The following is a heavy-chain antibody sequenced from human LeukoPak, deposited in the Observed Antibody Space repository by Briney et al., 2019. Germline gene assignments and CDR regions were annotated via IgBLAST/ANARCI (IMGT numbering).Heavy chain of an antibody. CDR3: ARTRLPAAPHPFDY. D-gene: IGHD2-2*01. J-gene: IGHJ4*02. Sequence: SVKVSCKASGGTFSSYAISWVRQAPGQGLEWMGRIIPIFGIANYAQKFQGRVTITADKSTSTAYMELSSLRSEDTAVYYCARTRLPAAPHPFDYWGQGTLVTVSS. CDR2: IIPIFGIA. V-gene: IGHV1-69*04. CDR1: GGTFSSYA.